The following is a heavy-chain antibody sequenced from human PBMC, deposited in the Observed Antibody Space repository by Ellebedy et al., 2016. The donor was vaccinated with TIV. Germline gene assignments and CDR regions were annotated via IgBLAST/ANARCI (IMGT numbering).Heavy chain of an antibody. V-gene: IGHV3-7*03. Sequence: GGSLRLSCVVSGFTVNMYWMNWVRQAPGKGLEWVANMNEDGSATNYAASVKGRFTISRDTAQNSLYLQMSSLRAEDTAVYYCARDLFSGTYSGNYWGHGTLVTASS. D-gene: IGHD1-26*01. J-gene: IGHJ4*01. CDR1: GFTVNMYW. CDR2: MNEDGSAT. CDR3: ARDLFSGTYSGNY.